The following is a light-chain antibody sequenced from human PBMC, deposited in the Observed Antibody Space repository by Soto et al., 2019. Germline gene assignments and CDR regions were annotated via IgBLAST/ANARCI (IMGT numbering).Light chain of an antibody. J-gene: IGLJ3*02. V-gene: IGLV1-47*01. CDR2: KNN. CDR3: AAWDGSLSGWV. Sequence: QSVLTQPPSASGTPGKRVTISCSGSSSNIGSNYVYWYQQLPGTAPKLLIYKNNQRPSGVPDRFSGSKSGTSASLAISGLRSEDEADYYCAAWDGSLSGWVFGGGTKLTVL. CDR1: SSNIGSNY.